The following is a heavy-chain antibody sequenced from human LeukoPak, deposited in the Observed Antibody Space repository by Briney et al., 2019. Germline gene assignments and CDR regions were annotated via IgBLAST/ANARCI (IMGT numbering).Heavy chain of an antibody. V-gene: IGHV3-21*01. J-gene: IGHJ4*02. CDR1: GYTFSSYS. CDR2: ISSSSSYI. Sequence: PGGSLRLSCAASGYTFSSYSMNWVRQAPGKGLEWVSSISSSSSYIYYADSVKGRFTISRDNAKNSLYLQMNSLRAEDTAVYYCASGAAAMADYWGQGTLVTVSS. CDR3: ASGAAAMADY. D-gene: IGHD5-18*01.